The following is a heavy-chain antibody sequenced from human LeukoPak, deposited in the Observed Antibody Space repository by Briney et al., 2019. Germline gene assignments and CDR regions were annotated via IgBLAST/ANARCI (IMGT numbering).Heavy chain of an antibody. CDR1: GFTFSSYA. D-gene: IGHD2-2*01. CDR2: ISGSGGST. Sequence: VGSLRLSCAASGFTFSSYAMSWVREAPGKGGEWVSAISGSGGSTYYADSVKGRFTISRDNSKNTLYLQMNSLRAEDTAVYYCAKGYCSSTSCYPYYFDYWGQGTLVTVSS. V-gene: IGHV3-23*01. CDR3: AKGYCSSTSCYPYYFDY. J-gene: IGHJ4*02.